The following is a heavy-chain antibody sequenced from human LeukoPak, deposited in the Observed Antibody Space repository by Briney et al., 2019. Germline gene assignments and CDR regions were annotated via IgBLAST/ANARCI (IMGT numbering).Heavy chain of an antibody. Sequence: GGSLRLSCAASGFTFSGSAMHWVRQASGKGLEWVGRIRSKANSYATAYAASVKGRFTISRDDSKNTAYLQMNSLRAEDTAVYYCAKNGDSERWLQPKFVTHWGQGTLVTVSS. V-gene: IGHV3-73*01. CDR1: GFTFSGSA. CDR3: AKNGDSERWLQPKFVTH. CDR2: IRSKANSYAT. J-gene: IGHJ4*02. D-gene: IGHD5-24*01.